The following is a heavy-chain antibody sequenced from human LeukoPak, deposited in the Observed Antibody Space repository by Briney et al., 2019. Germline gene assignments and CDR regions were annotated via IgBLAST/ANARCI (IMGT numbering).Heavy chain of an antibody. CDR3: AKGNKRSRDGYKTTSDAFDI. Sequence: GGSLTLSCAASGFTFSSYGMSWLRQAPGKGLEWVSAISGSGGSTYYADCVKGRFIISRDYSKNTLYLRMNSLRAEDTALYYCAKGNKRSRDGYKTTSDAFDIWGQGTMVTVSS. CDR2: ISGSGGST. CDR1: GFTFSSYG. D-gene: IGHD5-24*01. J-gene: IGHJ3*02. V-gene: IGHV3-23*01.